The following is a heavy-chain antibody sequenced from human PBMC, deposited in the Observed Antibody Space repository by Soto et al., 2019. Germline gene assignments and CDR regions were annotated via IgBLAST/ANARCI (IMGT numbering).Heavy chain of an antibody. CDR1: GGTFSSYA. V-gene: IGHV1-69*01. D-gene: IGHD6-6*01. J-gene: IGHJ6*02. CDR3: ASDGGGSSSYYYYYGMDV. Sequence: QVQLVQSGAEVKKTGSSVKVSCKASGGTFSSYAISWVRQAPGQGLEWMGGIIPIFGTANYAQKFQGRVTITADESTSTAYMELSSLRSEDTAVYYCASDGGGSSSYYYYYGMDVWGQGTTVTVSS. CDR2: IIPIFGTA.